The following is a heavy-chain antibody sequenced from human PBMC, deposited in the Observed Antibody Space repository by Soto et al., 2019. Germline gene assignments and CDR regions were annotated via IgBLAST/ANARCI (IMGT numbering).Heavy chain of an antibody. Sequence: ASVKVSCKASGYTFTGYYMHWVLQAPGQGLEWMGWINPNSGGTDYAQKFQGWVTMTRDTSISTAYMELSRLRSDDTAVYYCARGNCSGGSCYPATSYYYYYGMDVWGQGTTVTVSS. CDR2: INPNSGGT. J-gene: IGHJ6*02. D-gene: IGHD2-15*01. V-gene: IGHV1-2*04. CDR3: ARGNCSGGSCYPATSYYYYYGMDV. CDR1: GYTFTGYY.